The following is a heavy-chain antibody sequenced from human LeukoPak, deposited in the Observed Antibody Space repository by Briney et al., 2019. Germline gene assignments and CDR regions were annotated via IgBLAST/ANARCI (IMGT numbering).Heavy chain of an antibody. CDR1: GYSFTTYW. D-gene: IGHD6-19*01. CDR2: IYPGDSDT. V-gene: IGHV5-51*01. J-gene: IGHJ4*02. Sequence: GESLKISCKGSGYSFTTYWIGWVRQMPGKGLEWMGIIYPGDSDTRYRPSFQGQVTISADKSVSTAYLQWGSLKASDTAMYYCARRNSSAWYPPEYHFDYWGQGTLVTVSS. CDR3: ARRNSSAWYPPEYHFDY.